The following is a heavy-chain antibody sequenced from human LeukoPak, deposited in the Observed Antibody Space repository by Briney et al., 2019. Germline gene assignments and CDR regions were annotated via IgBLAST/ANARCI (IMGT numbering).Heavy chain of an antibody. CDR3: AAGCSSTSCYWYYYTDV. Sequence: PSETLSLTCAVYGGSFSGYYWSWIRQPPGKGLEWIGEINQSGSSNYNPSLKSRVTISVDTSKKQFSLKLSPVTAADTAVYYCAAGCSSTSCYWYYYTDVWGKGTTVTVSS. CDR2: INQSGSS. V-gene: IGHV4-34*01. J-gene: IGHJ6*03. D-gene: IGHD2-2*01. CDR1: GGSFSGYY.